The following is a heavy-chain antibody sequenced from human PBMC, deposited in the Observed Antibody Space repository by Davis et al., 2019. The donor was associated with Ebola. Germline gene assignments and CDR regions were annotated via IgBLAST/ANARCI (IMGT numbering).Heavy chain of an antibody. J-gene: IGHJ4*02. CDR2: IKQDGSEK. CDR3: ARGAGSSCYSRVDY. D-gene: IGHD2-15*01. Sequence: GESLKISCAASGFTFSSYAMHWVRQAPGKGLEWVANIKQDGSEKYYVDSVKGRFTISRDNAKNSLYLQMNSLRAEDTALYYCARGAGSSCYSRVDYWGQGTLVTVSS. CDR1: GFTFSSYA. V-gene: IGHV3-7*03.